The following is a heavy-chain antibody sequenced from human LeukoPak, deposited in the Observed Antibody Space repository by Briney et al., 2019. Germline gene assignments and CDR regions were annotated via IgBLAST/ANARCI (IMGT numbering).Heavy chain of an antibody. CDR2: MNPNSGNT. CDR1: GYTFTSYD. D-gene: IGHD2-15*01. CDR3: ARVSPYCSGGSCPPHC. V-gene: IGHV1-8*01. J-gene: IGHJ3*01. Sequence: GASVTVSCTASGYTFTSYDINWVRQATGQGLEWMGWMNPNSGNTGYAQRFQGRVTMTRNTSISTAYMELSSLRSEDTAVYYCARVSPYCSGGSCPPHCWGQGTMVTVSS.